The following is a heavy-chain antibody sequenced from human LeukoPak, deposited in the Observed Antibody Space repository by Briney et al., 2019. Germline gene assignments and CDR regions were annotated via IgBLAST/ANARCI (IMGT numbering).Heavy chain of an antibody. V-gene: IGHV4-31*03. CDR3: ARNVDTAMVGGYYFDY. CDR1: GGSISSGGYY. J-gene: IGHJ4*02. CDR2: IYYSGST. Sequence: PSETLSLTCTVSGGSISSGGYYCSWIRQHPGKGLEWIGYIYYSGSTYYNPPLKSRVTISVDTSKNQFSLKLSSVTAADTAVYYCARNVDTAMVGGYYFDYWGQGTLVTVSS. D-gene: IGHD5-18*01.